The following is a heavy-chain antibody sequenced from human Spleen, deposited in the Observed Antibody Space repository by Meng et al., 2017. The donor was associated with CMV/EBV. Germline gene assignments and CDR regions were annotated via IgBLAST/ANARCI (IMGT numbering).Heavy chain of an antibody. J-gene: IGHJ4*02. CDR1: GFTVSSNY. D-gene: IGHD1-26*01. CDR2: IYSGGST. Sequence: GESLKISCATSGFTVSSNYMSWVRQAPGKGLEWVSVIYSGGSTYYADSVKGRFTISRDNSKNTLYRQMNSLRAEDTAVYYCARDLLWEYWGQGTLVTVSS. V-gene: IGHV3-66*02. CDR3: ARDLLWEY.